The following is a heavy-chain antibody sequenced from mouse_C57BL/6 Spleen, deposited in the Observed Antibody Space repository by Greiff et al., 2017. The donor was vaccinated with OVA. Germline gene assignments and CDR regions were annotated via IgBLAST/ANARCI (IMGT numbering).Heavy chain of an antibody. CDR2: IRMKYDNYAT. J-gene: IGHJ2*01. V-gene: IGHV6-3*01. Sequence: DVKLVESGGGLVQPGGSMKLSCVASGFTFSNYWMNWVRQSPEKGLEWVAQIRMKYDNYATNYAESVKGRFTISRDDSNRRVYLQMNNLRAEDTGIDYCTYDYDGCFDYWGHGPTLTVSS. D-gene: IGHD2-4*01. CDR1: GFTFSNYW. CDR3: TYDYDGCFDY.